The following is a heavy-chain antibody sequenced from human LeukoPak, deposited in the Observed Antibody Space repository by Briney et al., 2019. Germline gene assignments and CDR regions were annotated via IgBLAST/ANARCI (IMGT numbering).Heavy chain of an antibody. V-gene: IGHV1-46*01. D-gene: IGHD6-13*01. CDR2: INPGGDYT. Sequence: ASVKVSCKASGDTFSSYYIHWMRQAHGQGLEWMGIINPGGDYTNYAQKFQGRVTMTRDTSTGTVNMDLSSLRSEDTAVYYCARGARIAAAWYFDYWGQGTLVTVSS. CDR3: ARGARIAAAWYFDY. J-gene: IGHJ4*02. CDR1: GDTFSSYY.